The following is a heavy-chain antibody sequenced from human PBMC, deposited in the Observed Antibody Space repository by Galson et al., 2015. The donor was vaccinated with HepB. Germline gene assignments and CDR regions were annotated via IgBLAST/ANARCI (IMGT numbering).Heavy chain of an antibody. D-gene: IGHD2-15*01. CDR1: GFIFSSHA. V-gene: IGHV3-30*04. J-gene: IGHJ6*02. CDR2: ISYEGINK. CDR3: ATVGYSGGSWYSDYYGMDV. Sequence: SLRLSCAASGFIFSSHAMRWVRQAPGKGLEWVALISYEGINKYYADSVKGRYTISRDNSKNTLYLQMNSLRGEDTAVYYCATVGYSGGSWYSDYYGMDVWGQGTTGTVSS.